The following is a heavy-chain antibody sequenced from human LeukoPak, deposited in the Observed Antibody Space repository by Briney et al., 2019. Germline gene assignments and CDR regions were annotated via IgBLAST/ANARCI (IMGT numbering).Heavy chain of an antibody. CDR1: GFTFSTYA. D-gene: IGHD5-18*01. Sequence: QPGGSLRVSCAASGFTFSTYAMSWVRQAPGKGLEWFSAISGSGGSTYYADSVKGRFTISRDNSKNTLYLQMNSLRAEDTAVYYCAKEGYRYGYAIDYWGQGTLVTVSS. CDR3: AKEGYRYGYAIDY. CDR2: ISGSGGST. J-gene: IGHJ4*02. V-gene: IGHV3-23*01.